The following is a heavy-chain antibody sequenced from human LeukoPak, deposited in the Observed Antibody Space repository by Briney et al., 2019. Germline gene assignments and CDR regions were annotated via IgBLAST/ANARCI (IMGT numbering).Heavy chain of an antibody. CDR1: GFTFSSYS. J-gene: IGHJ6*03. CDR3: AKLGSDYMDV. D-gene: IGHD2-15*01. Sequence: GGSLRLSCAASGFTFSSYSMNWVRQASGKGLEWVSSISSSSSYIYYADSVKGRFTISRDNAKNSLYLQMNSLRAEDTAVYYCAKLGSDYMDVWGKGTTVTISS. CDR2: ISSSSSYI. V-gene: IGHV3-21*04.